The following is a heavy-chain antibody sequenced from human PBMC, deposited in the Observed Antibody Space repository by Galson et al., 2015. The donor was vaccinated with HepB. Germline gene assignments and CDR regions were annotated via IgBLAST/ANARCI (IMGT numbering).Heavy chain of an antibody. V-gene: IGHV3-30*04. CDR3: ARDGVDIVVVVANLGGAFDI. CDR1: GFTFSSYA. Sequence: SLRLSCAASGFTFSSYAMHWVRQAPGKGLEWVAVISYDGSNKYYADSVKGRFTISRDNSKNTLYLQMNSLRAEDTAVYYCARDGVDIVVVVANLGGAFDIWGQGTMVTVSS. J-gene: IGHJ3*02. D-gene: IGHD2-15*01. CDR2: ISYDGSNK.